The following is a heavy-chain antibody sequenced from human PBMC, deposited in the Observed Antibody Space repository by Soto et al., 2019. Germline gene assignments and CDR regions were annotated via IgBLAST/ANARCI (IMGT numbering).Heavy chain of an antibody. CDR1: GGSLSGYY. CDR2: INHTGST. J-gene: IGHJ6*02. CDR3: ARTRNLDV. V-gene: IGHV4-34*01. D-gene: IGHD1-1*01. Sequence: QVQLQQWGAELLKPPETLSLPCAVYGGSLSGYYGTWLRQPPGKGLEWIGEINHTGSTKYNPSLKSRVTISIDTSKNQFSLKLSSVTAADTAVYYCARTRNLDVWGQGTTVIVSS.